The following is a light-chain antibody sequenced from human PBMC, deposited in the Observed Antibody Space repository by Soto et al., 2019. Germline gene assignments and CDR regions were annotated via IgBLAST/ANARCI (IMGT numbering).Light chain of an antibody. CDR1: SSKIGAGYD. Sequence: QSVLTQPPSRSGAPGQRVTISCTGRSSKIGAGYDVHWYQQLPGTAPKLLIYGNSNRPSGVPDRFSGSKSGTSASLAITGLQAEDEADYYCQSYDSSLSGSNVFGTGTKVTVL. V-gene: IGLV1-40*01. CDR3: QSYDSSLSGSNV. CDR2: GNS. J-gene: IGLJ1*01.